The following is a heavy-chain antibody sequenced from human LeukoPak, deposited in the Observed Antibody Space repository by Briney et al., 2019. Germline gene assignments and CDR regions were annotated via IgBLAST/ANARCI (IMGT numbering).Heavy chain of an antibody. D-gene: IGHD6-13*01. CDR1: GYTFTSYY. Sequence: ASVKVSCTASGYTFTSYYMHWVRQAPGQGPEWMGIINPSGGSTSYAQKFQGRVTMTRDTSTSTVYMELSSLRSEDTAVYYCARGRQYSSSWWDRYYFDYWGQGTLVTVSS. J-gene: IGHJ4*02. V-gene: IGHV1-46*01. CDR2: INPSGGST. CDR3: ARGRQYSSSWWDRYYFDY.